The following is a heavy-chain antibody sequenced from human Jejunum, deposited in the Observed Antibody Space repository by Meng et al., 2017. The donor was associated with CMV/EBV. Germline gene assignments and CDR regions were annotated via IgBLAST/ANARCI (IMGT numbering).Heavy chain of an antibody. D-gene: IGHD1-26*01. CDR2: FYSSDTY. J-gene: IGHJ4*02. CDR3: ARGPGASTREGFDH. V-gene: IGHV4-4*07. CDR1: GGSINNYY. Sequence: VTLQGAGPGLLRPSETLSLTCSVSGGSINNYYWSWIRQAVGKGLEWIGRFYSSDTYNYHPSLNSRVTMSLDTSKKQFSLILSSVTAADTARYYCARGPGASTREGFDHWGLGTLVTVSS.